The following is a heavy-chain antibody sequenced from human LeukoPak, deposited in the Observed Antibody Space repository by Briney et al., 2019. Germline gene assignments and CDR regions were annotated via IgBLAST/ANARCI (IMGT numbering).Heavy chain of an antibody. J-gene: IGHJ4*02. CDR3: AREGNYYDSSGYLDY. CDR1: GRSISSHY. Sequence: SETLSLTCTVSGRSISSHYWSWIRQPPGKGLEWIGYIYYSGSTNYNPSLKSRVTISVDTSKNQFSLKLSSVTAADTAVYYCAREGNYYDSSGYLDYWGQGTLVTVSS. D-gene: IGHD3-22*01. V-gene: IGHV4-59*11. CDR2: IYYSGST.